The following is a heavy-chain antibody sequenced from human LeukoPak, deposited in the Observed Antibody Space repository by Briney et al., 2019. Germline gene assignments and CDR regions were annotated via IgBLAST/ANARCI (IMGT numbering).Heavy chain of an antibody. V-gene: IGHV3-48*01. CDR1: GFTVSSNY. CDR3: ARTGTMSYYMDV. Sequence: GGSLRLSCAASGFTVSSNYMNWVHQAPGKGLEWVSYISSSGSTIYYADSVKGRFTISRDNAKNSLYLQMNSLRAEDTAVYYCARTGTMSYYMDVWGKGATVTVSS. J-gene: IGHJ6*03. CDR2: ISSSGSTI. D-gene: IGHD1-7*01.